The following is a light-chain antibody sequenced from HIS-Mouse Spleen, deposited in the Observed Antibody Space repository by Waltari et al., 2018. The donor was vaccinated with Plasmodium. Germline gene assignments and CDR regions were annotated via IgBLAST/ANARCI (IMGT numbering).Light chain of an antibody. CDR2: DVS. V-gene: IGLV2-11*01. Sequence: QSALTQPRSVSGPPGQSVTISCTGTSSDVGGYNYVSWYQQHPGKAPKLMIYDVSKRPSGVPDRFSGSKSGNTASLTISGLQAEDEADYYCCSYAGSYTYGFGTGTKVTVL. CDR3: CSYAGSYTYG. CDR1: SSDVGGYNY. J-gene: IGLJ1*01.